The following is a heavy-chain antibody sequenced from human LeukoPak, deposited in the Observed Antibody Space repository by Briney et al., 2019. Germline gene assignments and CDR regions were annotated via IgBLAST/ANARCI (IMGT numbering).Heavy chain of an antibody. CDR1: GYTFTSYD. V-gene: IGHV1-8*01. J-gene: IGHJ4*02. CDR3: ARENNWNDVDY. CDR2: MNPNSGNT. D-gene: IGHD1-20*01. Sequence: ASVKVSCKASGYTFTSYDINWVRQATGQGLEWMGWMNPNSGNTGYAQKFQGRVTMTRDTSISTAYMELSRLRSDDTAVYYCARENNWNDVDYWGQGTLVTVSS.